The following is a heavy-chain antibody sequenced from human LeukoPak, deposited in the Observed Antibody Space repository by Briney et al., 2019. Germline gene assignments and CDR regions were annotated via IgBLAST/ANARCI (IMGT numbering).Heavy chain of an antibody. J-gene: IGHJ4*02. Sequence: PGGSLRLSCAASGFTLISYTMHWVRQAPGKGLEWVAVISYDESDKYYADSVKDRFTISRDNSKNTVYLQMNSLRPEDTAVYYCARNEDGWSQDFWGQGTLVTVSS. CDR3: ARNEDGWSQDF. D-gene: IGHD5-24*01. CDR1: GFTLISYT. CDR2: ISYDESDK. V-gene: IGHV3-30-3*01.